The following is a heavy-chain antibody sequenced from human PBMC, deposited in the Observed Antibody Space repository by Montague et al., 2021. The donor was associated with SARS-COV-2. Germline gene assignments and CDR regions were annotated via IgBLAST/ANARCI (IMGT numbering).Heavy chain of an antibody. J-gene: IGHJ4*02. D-gene: IGHD6-13*01. V-gene: IGHV4-4*02. Sequence: SETLSLTCAVSGGSTSSGNWWSWVRQPPGKGLEWIGEIYHSGSTNCNPSLKSRVTISLDKSKNQFSLNLSSATAADTAVYYCARFFSSWTDWGQGTLVTVSS. CDR1: GGSTSSGNW. CDR2: IYHSGST. CDR3: ARFFSSWTD.